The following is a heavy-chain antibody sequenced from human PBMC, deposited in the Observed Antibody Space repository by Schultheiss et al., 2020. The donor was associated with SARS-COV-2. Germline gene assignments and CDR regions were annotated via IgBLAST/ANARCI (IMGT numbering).Heavy chain of an antibody. CDR2: IYYSGST. CDR1: GGSISSSSYY. V-gene: IGHV4-61*05. CDR3: ARLKEPFPYYHYGMDV. D-gene: IGHD1-14*01. Sequence: SQTLSLTCTVSGGSISSSSYYWGWIRQPPGKGLEWIGYIYYSGSTNYNPSLKSRVTISVDTSKNQFSLRLSTVTAADTAVYYCARLKEPFPYYHYGMDVWGQGTTVTVSS. J-gene: IGHJ6*02.